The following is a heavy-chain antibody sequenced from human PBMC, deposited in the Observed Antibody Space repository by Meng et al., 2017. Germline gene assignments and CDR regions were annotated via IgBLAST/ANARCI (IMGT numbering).Heavy chain of an antibody. V-gene: IGHV3-11*01. D-gene: IGHD1-26*01. CDR1: GFTFSDYY. Sequence: GGSLRLSCAASGFTFSDYYMSWIRQAPGKGLEWVSYISSSGSTIYYADSVKGRFTISRDNAKNSLYLQMNSLRAEDTAVYYCAREGYPYSGSYRFYYYGMDVWGQGTTVTVSS. J-gene: IGHJ6*02. CDR2: ISSSGSTI. CDR3: AREGYPYSGSYRFYYYGMDV.